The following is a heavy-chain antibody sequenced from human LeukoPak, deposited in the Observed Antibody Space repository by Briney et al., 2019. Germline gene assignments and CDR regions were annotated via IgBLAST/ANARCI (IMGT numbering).Heavy chain of an antibody. D-gene: IGHD1-1*01. J-gene: IGHJ5*02. V-gene: IGHV3-48*02. CDR3: TTSTTRGTTAPHH. CDR2: ISSSSSTI. CDR1: GFTFSTYS. Sequence: GGSLRLSCAASGFTFSTYSMNWVRQAPGKGLEWVSYISSSSSTIYYADSVKGRFTISRDNAKNSLYLQMNSLRDEDAAVYYCTTSTTRGTTAPHHWGLGTLVTVSS.